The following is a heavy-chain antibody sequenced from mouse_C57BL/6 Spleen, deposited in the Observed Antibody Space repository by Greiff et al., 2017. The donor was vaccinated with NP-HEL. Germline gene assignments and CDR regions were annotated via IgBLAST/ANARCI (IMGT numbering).Heavy chain of an antibody. V-gene: IGHV1-39*01. D-gene: IGHD2-2*01. CDR2: INPNYGTT. J-gene: IGHJ2*01. CDR1: GYSFTDYN. Sequence: EVQLQQSGPELVKPGASVKMSCKASGYSFTDYNMNWVKQSNGKSLEWIGVINPNYGTTSYNQKFKGKATLTVDQSSSTAYMQLNSLTSADPAVFECSTDGYGAGGYDYWGQGTTLTVSS. CDR3: STDGYGAGGYDY.